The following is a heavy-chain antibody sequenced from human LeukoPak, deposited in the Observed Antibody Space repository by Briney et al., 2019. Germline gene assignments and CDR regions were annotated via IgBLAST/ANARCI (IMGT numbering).Heavy chain of an antibody. Sequence: ASVKVSCKASGYTFTSYDMNWVRQAPGQGLEWMGIINPSSGSTSYAQKFQGRVTMTRDTSTSTVYMELSSLRSEDTAVYYCARDFLRYYNDSRVPRKYDGLDIWGQGTMVTVSS. D-gene: IGHD3-22*01. CDR3: ARDFLRYYNDSRVPRKYDGLDI. V-gene: IGHV1-46*01. J-gene: IGHJ3*02. CDR1: GYTFTSYD. CDR2: INPSSGST.